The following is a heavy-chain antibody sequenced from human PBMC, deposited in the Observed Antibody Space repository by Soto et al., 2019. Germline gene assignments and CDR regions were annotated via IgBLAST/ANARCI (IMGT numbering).Heavy chain of an antibody. V-gene: IGHV3-23*01. CDR2: ISGSGVST. Sequence: EVQLLESGGGLVQPGGSLRLSCAASGFTFSSYALGWVRQAPGRGLECVSAISGSGVSTFYADSVKGRFTISRDTSKNTLYLQMNTLTAEDTAVYYCAKDHRIWGRLVEYMDVWGQGTTATVSS. D-gene: IGHD3-10*01. J-gene: IGHJ6*02. CDR1: GFTFSSYA. CDR3: AKDHRIWGRLVEYMDV.